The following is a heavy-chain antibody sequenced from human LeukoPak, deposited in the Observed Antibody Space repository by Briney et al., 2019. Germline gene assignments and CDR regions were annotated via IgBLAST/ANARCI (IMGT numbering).Heavy chain of an antibody. CDR2: INHSGST. D-gene: IGHD6-19*01. V-gene: IGHV4-34*01. CDR3: ARAIIAVAGQLDY. J-gene: IGHJ4*02. CDR1: GGSFSGHY. Sequence: SETLSLTCAVYGGSFSGHYWSWIRQPPGKGLEWIGEINHSGSTNYNPSLKSRVTISVDTSKNQFSLKLSSVTAADTAVYYCARAIIAVAGQLDYWGQGTLVTVSS.